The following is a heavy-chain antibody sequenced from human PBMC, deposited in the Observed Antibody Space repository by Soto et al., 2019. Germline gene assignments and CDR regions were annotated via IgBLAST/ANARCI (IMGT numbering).Heavy chain of an antibody. D-gene: IGHD3-10*01. Sequence: LRLSCAASGFSFSRYAIHWVRQAPGKGLEWVAVISKDGSHKYYLESVKGRFTISRDSSKNILSLQMNSLRDEDTAVYYCARSRSGAVADYFDFWGQGTLVTVSS. CDR3: ARSRSGAVADYFDF. J-gene: IGHJ4*02. V-gene: IGHV3-30*04. CDR2: ISKDGSHK. CDR1: GFSFSRYA.